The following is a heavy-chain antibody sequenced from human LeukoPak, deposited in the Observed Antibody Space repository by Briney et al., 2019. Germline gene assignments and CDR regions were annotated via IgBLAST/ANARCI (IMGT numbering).Heavy chain of an antibody. CDR2: INHSGST. J-gene: IGHJ4*02. CDR1: GFTVSSNY. V-gene: IGHV4-34*01. CDR3: ARRGWRYYYDSSGYYNFDY. D-gene: IGHD3-22*01. Sequence: ESLRLSCPASGFTVSSNYMSWVRQPPGKGLEWIGEINHSGSTNYNPSLKSRVTISVDTSKNQFSLKLSSVTAADTAVYYCARRGWRYYYDSSGYYNFDYWGQGTLVTVSS.